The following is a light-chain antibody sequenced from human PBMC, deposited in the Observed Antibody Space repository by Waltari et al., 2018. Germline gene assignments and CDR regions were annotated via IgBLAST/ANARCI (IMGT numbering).Light chain of an antibody. J-gene: IGKJ4*01. CDR1: QNVLYSSNNKNY. V-gene: IGKV4-1*01. CDR2: WAS. Sequence: DIVMTQSQDSLAVSLGERATINCKSSQNVLYSSNNKNYLAWYQQKPGQPPKLLIYWASTRESGVPDRFSGSGSGTDFTLTISRLQAEDVAVYYCQQYYSFPVTFGGGTKVEIK. CDR3: QQYYSFPVT.